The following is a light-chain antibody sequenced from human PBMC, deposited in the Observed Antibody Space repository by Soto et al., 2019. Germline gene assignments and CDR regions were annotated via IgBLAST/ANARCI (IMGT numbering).Light chain of an antibody. V-gene: IGKV1-9*01. CDR3: QQLNSYPLT. Sequence: DIQMPQSPSTLSASVGARLPISGRARQGISSYLAWYQVKPGKAPKLLIYSASTLQGGVPSRFSGSGSGAEFTLTISSLQPEDVSTYYCQQLNSYPLTFGGGTKVDIK. J-gene: IGKJ4*01. CDR2: SAS. CDR1: QGISSY.